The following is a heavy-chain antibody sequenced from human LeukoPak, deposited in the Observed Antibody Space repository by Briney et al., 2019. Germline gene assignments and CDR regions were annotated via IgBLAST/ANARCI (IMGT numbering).Heavy chain of an antibody. CDR3: VGDFDY. CDR1: GFTFSTYD. J-gene: IGHJ4*02. Sequence: GGSLRLSCAASGFTFSTYDMDWVRQAPGKGVEWVAFIRSDGSNKHSADSVEGRFTISRDNSKNTLYLQMSSLRAEDTALYYCVGDFDYWGQGTLVTVSS. CDR2: IRSDGSNK. V-gene: IGHV3-30*02.